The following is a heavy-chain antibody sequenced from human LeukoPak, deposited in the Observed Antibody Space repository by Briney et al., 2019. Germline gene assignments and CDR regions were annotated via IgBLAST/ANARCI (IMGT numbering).Heavy chain of an antibody. J-gene: IGHJ4*02. D-gene: IGHD1-14*01. Sequence: SENVSCKASARTFSSYASRWVPQAPGQGREGMGRIIPTLEIANYAQSFRGRVTIPADKSTSTAYMELSSLRPEDTAVYYCARVISGTWLWFWGQGNLGTVSS. CDR2: IIPTLEIA. V-gene: IGHV1-69*04. CDR3: ARVISGTWLWF. CDR1: ARTFSSYA.